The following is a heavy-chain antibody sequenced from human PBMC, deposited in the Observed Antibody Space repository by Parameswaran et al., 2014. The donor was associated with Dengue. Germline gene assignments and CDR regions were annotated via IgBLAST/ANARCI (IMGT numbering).Heavy chain of an antibody. D-gene: IGHD6-19*01. CDR3: ASRVAATGGFDY. Sequence: WVRQAPGQRLEWMGWINAGNGNTKYSQKFQGRVTITRDTSASTAYMELSSLRSEDTAVYYCASRVAATGGFDYWGQGTLVTVSS. CDR2: INAGNGNT. V-gene: IGHV1-3*01. J-gene: IGHJ4*02.